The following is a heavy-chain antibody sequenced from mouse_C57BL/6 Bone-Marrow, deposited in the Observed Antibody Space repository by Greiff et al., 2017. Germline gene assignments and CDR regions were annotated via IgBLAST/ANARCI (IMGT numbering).Heavy chain of an antibody. CDR2: INPSSGYT. CDR1: GYTFTSYW. D-gene: IGHD1-1*01. CDR3: ARVPLPTVLATDWYFDV. V-gene: IGHV1-7*01. Sequence: QVQLKESGAELAKPGASVKLSCKASGYTFTSYWMHWVKQRPGQGLEWIGYINPSSGYTKYNQKFKDKATLTADKSSSTAYMQLSSLTYEDSAVYYCARVPLPTVLATDWYFDVWGTGTTVTVSS. J-gene: IGHJ1*03.